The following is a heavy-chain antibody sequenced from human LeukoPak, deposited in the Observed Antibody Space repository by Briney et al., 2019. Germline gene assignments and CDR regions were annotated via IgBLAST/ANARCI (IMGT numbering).Heavy chain of an antibody. CDR2: FDPEDGET. CDR1: GYTLTELS. CDR3: ATESALGYCSGGSCRTYYFDY. Sequence: ASVKVSCKVSGYTLTELSMHWVRQAPGKGLEWMGGFDPEDGETIYAQKFQGRVTMTEDTSTDTAYMELSSLRSEDTAVYYCATESALGYCSGGSCRTYYFDYWGQGTLVTVSS. J-gene: IGHJ4*02. D-gene: IGHD2-15*01. V-gene: IGHV1-24*01.